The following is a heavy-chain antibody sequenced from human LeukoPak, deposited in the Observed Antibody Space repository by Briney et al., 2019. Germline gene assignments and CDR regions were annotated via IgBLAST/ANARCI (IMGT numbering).Heavy chain of an antibody. CDR3: AREVHHGEDWFDP. CDR1: GFTLSSYW. D-gene: IGHD3-10*01. Sequence: PGGSLRLSCTASGFTLSSYWMHWVRQAPGKGLVWVSRINSDGRSTSYADSVKGRFTISRDNAKNTLYLQMNSLRAEDTAVYYCAREVHHGEDWFDPCGQGTLVTVSS. CDR2: INSDGRST. V-gene: IGHV3-74*01. J-gene: IGHJ5*02.